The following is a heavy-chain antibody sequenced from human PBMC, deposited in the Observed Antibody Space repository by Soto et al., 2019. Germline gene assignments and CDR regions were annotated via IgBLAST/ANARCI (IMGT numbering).Heavy chain of an antibody. CDR2: INAGNGNT. J-gene: IGHJ4*02. Sequence: QVPLVQSGAEVKKPGASVKVSCKASGYTFTSYAMHWVRQAPGQRLEWMGWINAGNGNTKYSQKFQGRVTITRDTSASTAYMELSSLRCEDTAVYYCAREIAAAGIDYWGQGTLVTVSS. D-gene: IGHD6-13*01. CDR3: AREIAAAGIDY. V-gene: IGHV1-3*01. CDR1: GYTFTSYA.